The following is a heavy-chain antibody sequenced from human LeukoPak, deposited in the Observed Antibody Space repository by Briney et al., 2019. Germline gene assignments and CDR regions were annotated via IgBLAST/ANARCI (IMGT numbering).Heavy chain of an antibody. CDR3: ARDPHEFSSGWSQFDY. CDR1: GYTFNRYG. Sequence: GASVKVSCKASGYTFNRYGISWVRQAPGQGLEWMGWIDPNSGDTHHAQKFQGRVNMTRDMSISTAYMELNSLKYNDTAVYYCARDPHEFSSGWSQFDYWGQGTLVTVSS. CDR2: IDPNSGDT. V-gene: IGHV1-2*02. J-gene: IGHJ4*02. D-gene: IGHD6-19*01.